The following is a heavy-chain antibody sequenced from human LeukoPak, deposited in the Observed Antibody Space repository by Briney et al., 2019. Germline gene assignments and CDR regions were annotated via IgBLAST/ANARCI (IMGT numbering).Heavy chain of an antibody. Sequence: VASVKVSCKASGYTFTSYGISWVRQAPGQGLEWMGWISAYNGNTNYAQKLQGRVTMTRNTSISTAYMELSSLRSEDTAVYYCARSGYSGYDVDYWGQGTLVTVSS. CDR3: ARSGYSGYDVDY. V-gene: IGHV1-18*01. D-gene: IGHD5-12*01. CDR1: GYTFTSYG. CDR2: ISAYNGNT. J-gene: IGHJ4*02.